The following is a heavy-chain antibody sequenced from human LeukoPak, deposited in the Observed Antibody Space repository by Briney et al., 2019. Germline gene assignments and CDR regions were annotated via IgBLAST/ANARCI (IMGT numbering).Heavy chain of an antibody. CDR1: GFTFSSYE. J-gene: IGHJ3*02. CDR3: ARSVRTAMATGDAFDI. Sequence: SGGSLRLSCAASGFTFSSYEMNWVRHAPGKGLEWVANIKQDGSEKYYVDSVKGRFTISRDNAKNSLYLQMNSLRAEDTAVYYCARSVRTAMATGDAFDIWGQGTMVTVSS. V-gene: IGHV3-7*01. CDR2: IKQDGSEK. D-gene: IGHD5-18*01.